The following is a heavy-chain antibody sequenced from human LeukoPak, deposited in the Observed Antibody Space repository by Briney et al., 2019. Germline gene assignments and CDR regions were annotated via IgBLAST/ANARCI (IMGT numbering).Heavy chain of an antibody. D-gene: IGHD1-7*01. CDR3: ARDRTGTTFGDFDY. V-gene: IGHV3-48*04. CDR2: ISSSSSSI. J-gene: IGHJ4*02. CDR1: GFTFSSYS. Sequence: SGGSLRLSCAASGFTFSSYSMNWVRQAPGKGLEWVSYISSSSSSIYYADSVKGRFTISRDNAKNSLYLQMNSLRAEDTAVYYCARDRTGTTFGDFDYWGQGTLVTVSS.